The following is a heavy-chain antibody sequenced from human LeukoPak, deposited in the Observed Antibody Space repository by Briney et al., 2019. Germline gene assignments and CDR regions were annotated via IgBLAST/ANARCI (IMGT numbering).Heavy chain of an antibody. J-gene: IGHJ6*03. Sequence: PGGSLRLSCGASGFTFSNYGMLWVRQAPGKGLDWVAFIRYDGNNKLYADSVKGRFTISRDNSKNSLYLQMNSLRAEGTAVYYFATCVGAATKYYYYMDVWGKGTTVTVSS. CDR3: ATCVGAATKYYYYMDV. D-gene: IGHD1-26*01. V-gene: IGHV3-30*02. CDR2: IRYDGNNK. CDR1: GFTFSNYG.